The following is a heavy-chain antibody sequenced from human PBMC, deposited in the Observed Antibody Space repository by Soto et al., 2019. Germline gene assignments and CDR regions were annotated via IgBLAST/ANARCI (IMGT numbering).Heavy chain of an antibody. CDR2: LYYNGST. D-gene: IGHD3-16*01. J-gene: IGHJ6*02. CDR3: ATDEYFGSEINFYYYAMDV. Sequence: QVQLQESGPGLVKPSQTLSLASTVSGGSINIGGYFWSWVRQFPGKGLEWIGHLYYNGSTYYNPSLKSRVTISRDTSKNQFSLRLTSVTAADTAVYYCATDEYFGSEINFYYYAMDVWGQGTTVTVSS. V-gene: IGHV4-31*03. CDR1: GGSINIGGYF.